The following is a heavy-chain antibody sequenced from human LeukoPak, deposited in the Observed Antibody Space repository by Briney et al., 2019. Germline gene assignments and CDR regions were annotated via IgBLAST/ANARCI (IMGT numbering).Heavy chain of an antibody. Sequence: TETLSLTCTVSGGSISSYYWSWIRQPAGKGLEWIGRIYTSGSTNYNPSLKSRVTMSVDTSKNQFSLKLSSVTAADTAVYYCARVQTLNYYYGMDVWGQGTTVTVSS. J-gene: IGHJ6*02. CDR1: GGSISSYY. CDR3: ARVQTLNYYYGMDV. CDR2: IYTSGST. V-gene: IGHV4-4*07. D-gene: IGHD4-11*01.